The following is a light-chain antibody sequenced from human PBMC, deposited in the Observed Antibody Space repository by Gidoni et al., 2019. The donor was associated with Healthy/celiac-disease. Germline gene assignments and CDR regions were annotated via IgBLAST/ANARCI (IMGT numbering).Light chain of an antibody. V-gene: IGKV3-15*01. J-gene: IGKJ3*01. CDR3: QQYNNWPPVT. Sequence: EIVMTQSPATLSVSPGERATLSCRASQSVSSNLAWYQQKPGQAPRLLIYGASPRATGIPARFSGSGSVTEFTLTISSLQSEDFAVYYCQQYNNWPPVTFGPGTKVDIK. CDR2: GAS. CDR1: QSVSSN.